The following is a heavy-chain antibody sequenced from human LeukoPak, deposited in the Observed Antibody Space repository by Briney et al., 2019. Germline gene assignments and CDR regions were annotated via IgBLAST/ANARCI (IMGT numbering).Heavy chain of an antibody. CDR1: GFTFDDYA. J-gene: IGHJ4*02. V-gene: IGHV3-43D*04. Sequence: GGSLRLSCAASGFTFDDYAMHWVRQAPGKGLEWVSLISWDGGSTYYADSVKGRFTISRDNSKNSLYLQMNSLRAEDTAVYYCARDLGGYCSSTSCPWWGQGTLVTVSS. CDR2: ISWDGGST. D-gene: IGHD2-2*01. CDR3: ARDLGGYCSSTSCPW.